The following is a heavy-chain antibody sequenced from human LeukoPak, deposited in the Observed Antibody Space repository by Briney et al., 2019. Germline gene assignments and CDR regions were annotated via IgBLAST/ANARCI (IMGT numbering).Heavy chain of an antibody. Sequence: GGSLRLSCAASGFTFSSYSMNWVRQAPGKGLEWVSSISSSSSYIYYADSVKGRFTISRDNAKNPLYLQMNSLRAEDTAVYYCARESRWYYGSGSYSRSPDYWGQGTLVTVSS. J-gene: IGHJ4*02. D-gene: IGHD3-10*01. V-gene: IGHV3-21*01. CDR3: ARESRWYYGSGSYSRSPDY. CDR1: GFTFSSYS. CDR2: ISSSSSYI.